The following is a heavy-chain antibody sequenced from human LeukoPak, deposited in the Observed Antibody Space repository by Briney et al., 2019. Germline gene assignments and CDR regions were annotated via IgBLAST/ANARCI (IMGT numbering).Heavy chain of an antibody. CDR2: IYPGDSDT. V-gene: IGHV5-51*01. CDR1: GYSFTSYW. D-gene: IGHD6-13*01. CDR3: ARHYAAAGPPFDP. J-gene: IGHJ5*02. Sequence: GESLKISCKGSGYSFTSYWIGWVRQMPGKGLEWMGIIYPGDSDTRYSPSFQGQVTISADKSISTAYLQWSSLKASDTAMYYCARHYAAAGPPFDPWGQGTLVTVSS.